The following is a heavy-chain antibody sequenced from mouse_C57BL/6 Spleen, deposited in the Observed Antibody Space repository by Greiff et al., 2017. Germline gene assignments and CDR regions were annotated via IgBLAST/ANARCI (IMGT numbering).Heavy chain of an antibody. D-gene: IGHD4-1*02. CDR2: ISSGGGYT. Sequence: EVMLVESGGDLVKPGGSLKLSCAASGFTFSSYGMSWVRQTPDKRLEWVATISSGGGYTYYPDSVKGQFTISRDNAKNTLYLQLSSLKTEDTAMYYCARHSNWDVVDYWGQGTTLTVSS. J-gene: IGHJ2*01. V-gene: IGHV5-6*01. CDR3: ARHSNWDVVDY. CDR1: GFTFSSYG.